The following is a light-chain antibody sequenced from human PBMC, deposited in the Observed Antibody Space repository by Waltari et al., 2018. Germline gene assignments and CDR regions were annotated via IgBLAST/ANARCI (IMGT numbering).Light chain of an antibody. CDR2: WAS. J-gene: IGKJ2*01. V-gene: IGKV4-1*01. CDR1: RSVFNSPKNKNY. Sequence: DIGMTQSPDSLVISLGERATINCKSSRSVFNSPKNKNYLAWYQQKVGQPPKLLISWASIRESGVPDRFSGSGSGTDFTLTISNLQPEDVAVYYCQQYYSTPPYTFGQGTKLEIK. CDR3: QQYYSTPPYT.